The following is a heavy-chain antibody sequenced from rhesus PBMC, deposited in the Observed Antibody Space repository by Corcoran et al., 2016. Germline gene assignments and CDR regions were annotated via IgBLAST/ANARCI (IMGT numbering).Heavy chain of an antibody. CDR2: IYGGSGST. CDR1: GGSISRNY. V-gene: IGHV4-147*01. J-gene: IGHJ6*01. CDR3: ASAYGLDS. Sequence: QVQLQESGPGLVKPSETLSLTCVVSGGSISRNYWNWSRQPPGKGLEWIGRIYGGSGSTSYTPSLTSQVTISTDTSKNQCSLKLSSVTAADTAMYYCASAYGLDSWGQGVVVTVSS.